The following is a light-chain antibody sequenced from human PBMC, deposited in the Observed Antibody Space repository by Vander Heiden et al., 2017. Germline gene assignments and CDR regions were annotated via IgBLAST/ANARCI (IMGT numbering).Light chain of an antibody. CDR1: QSDSSY. CDR2: DAS. V-gene: IGKV3-11*01. J-gene: IGKJ1*01. Sequence: IVLTQSPATLSLSPGERATLSCRASQSDSSYLPRYQQKPGQAPRLLIYDASNRATGIPARFSGSGSGTAFTLTISSLEPEDFAVYYCQQRSNWPGTFGQGTKVEIK. CDR3: QQRSNWPGT.